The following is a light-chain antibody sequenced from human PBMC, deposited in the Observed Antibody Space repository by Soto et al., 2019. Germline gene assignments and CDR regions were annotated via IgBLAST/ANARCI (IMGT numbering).Light chain of an antibody. Sequence: SYVLTQPRSVSVAPGPTATITCGGNNVGSKNMYWYRQRPGQAPVLGVYADSDRPSGIPERLSGSNSGSTATLTINRVEAGDEADYFCQVWDNTDEHPRVVFGGGTKLTVL. CDR3: QVWDNTDEHPRVV. CDR2: ADS. CDR1: NVGSKN. V-gene: IGLV3-21*02. J-gene: IGLJ3*02.